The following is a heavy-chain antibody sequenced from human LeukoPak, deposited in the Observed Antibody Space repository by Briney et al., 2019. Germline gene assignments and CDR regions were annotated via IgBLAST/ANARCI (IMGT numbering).Heavy chain of an antibody. CDR3: ARDRPGSYWYFDL. Sequence: SETLSLTCTVSGGSISSSNYYWGWIRQPPGKGLEWIGSIYCSGSTNYNPSLKSRVTISIDTSKNYFSLKLNSVIAADTAVYYCARDRPGSYWYFDLWGRGTLVTVSS. J-gene: IGHJ2*01. D-gene: IGHD3-10*01. CDR2: IYCSGST. CDR1: GGSISSSNYY. V-gene: IGHV4-39*07.